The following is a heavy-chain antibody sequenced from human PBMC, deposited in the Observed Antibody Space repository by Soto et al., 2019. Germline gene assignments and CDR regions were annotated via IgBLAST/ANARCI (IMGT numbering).Heavy chain of an antibody. CDR2: IYYSGST. D-gene: IGHD2-15*01. Sequence: SETLSLTCTVSGGSISSGGDYWSWIRQHPGKGLEWIGYIYYSGSTYYNPSLKSRVTISVDTSKNQFSLKLSSVTAADTAVYYCARTAEVVPYFDYWGQGTLVTVSS. CDR3: ARTAEVVPYFDY. V-gene: IGHV4-31*03. CDR1: GGSISSGGDY. J-gene: IGHJ4*02.